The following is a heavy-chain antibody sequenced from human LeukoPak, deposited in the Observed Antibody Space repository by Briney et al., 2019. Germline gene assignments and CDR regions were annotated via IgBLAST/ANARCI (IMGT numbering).Heavy chain of an antibody. CDR2: IYTSGST. V-gene: IGHV4-4*07. CDR1: GGSISSYY. CDR3: AREVSYYGDYVVDY. J-gene: IGHJ4*02. D-gene: IGHD4-17*01. Sequence: SETLSLTCTVSGGSISSYYWSWIRQPAGKGLEWIGRIYTSGSTNYNPSPKSRVTMSVDTSKNQFSLKLSSVTAADTAVYYCAREVSYYGDYVVDYWGQGTLVTVSS.